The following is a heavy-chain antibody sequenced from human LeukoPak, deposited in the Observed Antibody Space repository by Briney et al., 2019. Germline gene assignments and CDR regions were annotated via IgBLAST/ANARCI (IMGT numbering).Heavy chain of an antibody. J-gene: IGHJ4*02. CDR1: GFTFSRNA. CDR2: IWYDGSNK. D-gene: IGHD3-22*01. CDR3: AKVTDSSGYFPSDY. V-gene: IGHV3-33*06. Sequence: GGSLRLSCAASGFTFSRNAMHWVRQAPGKGLEGVAVIWYDGSNKYYADSVKGRSTISRDNSNNTLYLQLNSLRADDTAVYYCAKVTDSSGYFPSDYWGQGTLVTVSS.